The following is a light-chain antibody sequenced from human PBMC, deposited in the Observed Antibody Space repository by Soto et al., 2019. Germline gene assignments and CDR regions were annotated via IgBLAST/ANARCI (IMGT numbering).Light chain of an antibody. V-gene: IGLV1-40*01. J-gene: IGLJ1*01. Sequence: QSVLTQPPSVSGAPGQRVTISCTGSGSNIGAGYDVHWYQQLPGTAPKVLIYGNFNRPSGVPDRFSGSKSGTSASLAITGLQDEDAADYYCQSYDDTFYVFGTGTKLTVL. CDR2: GNF. CDR1: GSNIGAGYD. CDR3: QSYDDTFYV.